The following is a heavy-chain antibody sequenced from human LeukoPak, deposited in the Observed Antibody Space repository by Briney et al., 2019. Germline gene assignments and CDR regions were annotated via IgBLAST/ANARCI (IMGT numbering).Heavy chain of an antibody. D-gene: IGHD3-10*01. CDR3: AKSRGSGSKMARGVNFDY. V-gene: IGHV3-23*01. J-gene: IGHJ4*02. CDR2: ISDGGSIT. Sequence: PGRSLRLSCVASGFTFTGHSMHWVRQAPGKGLEWVSTISDGGSITYYADSVKGRFTISRDNSKNTLLLQMNSLRAEDTAVYYCAKSRGSGSKMARGVNFDYWGQGTLVTVSS. CDR1: GFTFTGHS.